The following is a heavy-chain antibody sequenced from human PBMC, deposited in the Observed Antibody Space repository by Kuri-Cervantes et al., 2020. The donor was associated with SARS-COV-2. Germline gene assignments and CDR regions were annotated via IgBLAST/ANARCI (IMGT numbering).Heavy chain of an antibody. V-gene: IGHV1-18*01. D-gene: IGHD3-10*01. CDR2: ISAYNGNT. CDR1: GYTFTSYG. CDR3: ARWTFGSGIYYSSFDY. J-gene: IGHJ4*02. Sequence: ASVKVSCKASGYTFTSYGISWVRQAPGQGLEWMGWISAYNGNTNYAQKLQGRVTMTTDTSTSTAYMELRSLRSDDTAVYYCARWTFGSGIYYSSFDYWGQGTLVTVSS.